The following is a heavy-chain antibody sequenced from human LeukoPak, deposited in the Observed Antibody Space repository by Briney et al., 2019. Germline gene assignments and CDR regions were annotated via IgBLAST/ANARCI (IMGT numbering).Heavy chain of an antibody. J-gene: IGHJ4*02. Sequence: GGSLRLSCAASGFTFDDYAMHWVRQAPGKGLEWVSGISWNSGSIGYADSVKGRFTISRDNAKNSLYLQMNSLRAEDTALYYCAKEHKVSAAFDYWGQGTLVPVSS. CDR1: GFTFDDYA. V-gene: IGHV3-9*01. CDR2: ISWNSGSI. CDR3: AKEHKVSAAFDY.